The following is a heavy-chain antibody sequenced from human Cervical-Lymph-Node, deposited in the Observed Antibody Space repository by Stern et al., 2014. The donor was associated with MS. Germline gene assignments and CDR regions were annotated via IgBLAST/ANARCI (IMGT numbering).Heavy chain of an antibody. Sequence: QVQLGESGAEVKKPGASVKVSCKASGYTFSSYYFHWVRQAPGQGLEWMGIINPSGGTTTYARNFQGRVTMTRDTSTSTVYMELSSLRSDDTALYYCARDVGGVAGTLLDYWGQGTLVTVSS. CDR1: GYTFSSYY. CDR3: ARDVGGVAGTLLDY. CDR2: INPSGGTT. D-gene: IGHD6-19*01. J-gene: IGHJ4*02. V-gene: IGHV1-46*01.